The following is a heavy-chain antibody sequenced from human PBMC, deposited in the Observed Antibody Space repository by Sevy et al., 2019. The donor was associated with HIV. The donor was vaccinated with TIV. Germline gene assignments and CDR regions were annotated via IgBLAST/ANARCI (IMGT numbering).Heavy chain of an antibody. CDR2: ISSGSSYI. J-gene: IGHJ4*02. Sequence: GGSLRLSCAASGFTFSYYTMNWVRQAPGKGLEWVSSISSGSSYIFYADSMKGRFIVSRDNAKNSLFLQMNSLREDTALYYCARSTDYYDNSGYDSWGRGTLVTISS. D-gene: IGHD3-22*01. CDR3: ARSTDYYDNSGYDS. V-gene: IGHV3-21*03. CDR1: GFTFSYYT.